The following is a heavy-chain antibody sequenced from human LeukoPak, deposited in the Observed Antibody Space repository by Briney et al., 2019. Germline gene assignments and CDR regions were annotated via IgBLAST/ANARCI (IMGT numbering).Heavy chain of an antibody. D-gene: IGHD6-13*01. CDR1: GGDISSYY. CDR2: IYYSGST. J-gene: IGHJ4*02. Sequence: SETLSLTCTVSGGDISSYYWSWIRQPPGKGLEWIGYIYYSGSTNYNPSLKSRVTISVDTSRNQFSLKLSSVTAADTAVYYCARQDWYSSSWFPFDYWGQGTLVTVSS. CDR3: ARQDWYSSSWFPFDY. V-gene: IGHV4-59*08.